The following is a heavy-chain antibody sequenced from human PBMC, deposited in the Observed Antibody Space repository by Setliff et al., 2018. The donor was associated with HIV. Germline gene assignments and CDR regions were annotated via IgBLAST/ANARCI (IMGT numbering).Heavy chain of an antibody. CDR2: IHPSGGST. D-gene: IGHD2-2*01. CDR1: GYTFTSDY. V-gene: IGHV1-46*01. Sequence: ASVKVSCKASGYTFTSDYIHWVRQAPGQGLEWMGVIHPSGGSTSYAQSFQDRVTMTRDTATSTVYMELSSLRSEDTAVYYCARDFGGYCSSMSCRYYYYYYYMDVWGKGTPVTVSS. CDR3: ARDFGGYCSSMSCRYYYYYYYMDV. J-gene: IGHJ6*03.